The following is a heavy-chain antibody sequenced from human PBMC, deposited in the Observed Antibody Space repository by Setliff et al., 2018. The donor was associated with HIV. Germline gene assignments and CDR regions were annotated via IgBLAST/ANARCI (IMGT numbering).Heavy chain of an antibody. J-gene: IGHJ6*03. CDR2: IYHSGTT. V-gene: IGHV4-38-2*01. Sequence: SETLSLTCAVSGFSISSGHYWAWIRQPPGKGLEWIGSIYHSGTTYDNPSLKSRVTISVDSSKNHFSLILSSVTAADTAVYYCARHGAYEAHYSYMDVWGKGTTVTVSS. CDR1: GFSISSGHY. CDR3: ARHGAYEAHYSYMDV. D-gene: IGHD5-12*01.